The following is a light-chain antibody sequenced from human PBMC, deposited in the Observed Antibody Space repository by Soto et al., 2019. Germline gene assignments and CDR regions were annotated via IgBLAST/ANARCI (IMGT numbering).Light chain of an antibody. CDR3: QLRSNWPLT. J-gene: IGKJ5*01. CDR1: QSVSSY. CDR2: DAS. V-gene: IGKV3-11*01. Sequence: EIVLTQSPATLSLSPAERATLSCRASQSVSSYLAWYQQKAGQAPRLLIYDASNRATGIPARFSGSGSGTDFTLTISSLEPEDFAVYFCQLRSNWPLTFGQGTRLEIK.